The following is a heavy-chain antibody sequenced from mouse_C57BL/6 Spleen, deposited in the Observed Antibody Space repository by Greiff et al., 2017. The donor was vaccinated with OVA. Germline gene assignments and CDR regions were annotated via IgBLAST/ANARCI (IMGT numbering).Heavy chain of an antibody. CDR1: GFSFNTYA. CDR3: VVPLYYDYAWFAY. V-gene: IGHV10-1*01. CDR2: IRSKSNNYAT. D-gene: IGHD2-4*01. J-gene: IGHJ3*01. Sequence: EVQLVESGGGLVQPKGSLKLSCAASGFSFNTYAMNWVRQAPGKGLEWVARIRSKSNNYATYYADSVKDRFTISRDDSESMLYLQMNNLKTEDTAMYYCVVPLYYDYAWFAYWGQGTLVTVSA.